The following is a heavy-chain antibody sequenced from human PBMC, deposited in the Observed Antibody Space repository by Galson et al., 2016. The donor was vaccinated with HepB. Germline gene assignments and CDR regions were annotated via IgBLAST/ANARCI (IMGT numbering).Heavy chain of an antibody. CDR2: LHPNGDT. D-gene: IGHD4-17*01. CDR3: KGGHYGPY. Sequence: SLRLSCAVSGFDVSATYMNWVRQAPGKGLECISVLHPNGDTYYADSVKGRFTISRDTSQNTVFLQMNSLRAEDTALYYCKGGHYGPYFGQGALVTVSS. V-gene: IGHV3-53*01. CDR1: GFDVSATY. J-gene: IGHJ4*02.